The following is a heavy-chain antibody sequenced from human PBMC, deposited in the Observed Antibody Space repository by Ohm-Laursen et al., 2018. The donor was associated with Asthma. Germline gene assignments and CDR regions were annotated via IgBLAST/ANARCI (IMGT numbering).Heavy chain of an antibody. Sequence: SQTLSLTCAVSGDSISSGNNYWSWIRQHLGKGLEWIGYIYYSGITYSNPSLRSRVSISVDTSKNQFSLKLSPVTAADTAVYYCARGTFYYESTGYYFFDHWGQGALVTVSS. D-gene: IGHD3-22*01. CDR1: GDSISSGNNY. CDR3: ARGTFYYESTGYYFFDH. CDR2: IYYSGIT. V-gene: IGHV4-31*11. J-gene: IGHJ4*02.